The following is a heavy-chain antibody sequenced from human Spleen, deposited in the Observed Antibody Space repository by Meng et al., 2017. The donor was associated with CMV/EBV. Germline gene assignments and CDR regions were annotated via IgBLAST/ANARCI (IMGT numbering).Heavy chain of an antibody. Sequence: SETLSLTCTVSGGSVSSGSYYWSWIRQPPGKGLEWIGYIYYRGSTNYNPSLKSRVTMSLDTSKNQFSLKLSSVTAADTAVYYCARRVFDVGGYGLDYWGQGTLVTVSS. D-gene: IGHD3-22*01. V-gene: IGHV4-61*01. J-gene: IGHJ4*02. CDR3: ARRVFDVGGYGLDY. CDR2: IYYRGST. CDR1: GGSVSSGSYY.